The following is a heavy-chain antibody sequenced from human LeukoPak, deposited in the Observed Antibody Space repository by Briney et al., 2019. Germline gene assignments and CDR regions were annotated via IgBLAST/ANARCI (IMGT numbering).Heavy chain of an antibody. CDR1: GGSFSGYY. J-gene: IGHJ5*02. CDR2: INHSGST. V-gene: IGHV4-34*01. D-gene: IGHD3-10*01. CDR3: ASELRTYYYGSGSHPETNCCGP. Sequence: SETLALTCAVYGGSFSGYYWSWIRQPPGKGLEWIGEINHSGSTNYNPSLKSRVTISVDTSKNQFSLKLSSVAAADTAVYYCASELRTYYYGSGSHPETNCCGPGGQGTVVTVSS.